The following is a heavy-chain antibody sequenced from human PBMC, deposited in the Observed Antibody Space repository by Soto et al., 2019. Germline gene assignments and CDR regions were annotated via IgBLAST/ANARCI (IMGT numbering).Heavy chain of an antibody. CDR3: AREEQQLVKYYYGMDV. V-gene: IGHV1-69*13. D-gene: IGHD6-13*01. Sequence: SVKVSCKASGGTFSSYAFSWVRQAPGQGLEWMGGIIPLFGTANYAQKFQGRVTITADESTSTAYMELSSLRSEDTAVYYCAREEQQLVKYYYGMDVWGQGTTVTVSS. J-gene: IGHJ6*02. CDR2: IIPLFGTA. CDR1: GGTFSSYA.